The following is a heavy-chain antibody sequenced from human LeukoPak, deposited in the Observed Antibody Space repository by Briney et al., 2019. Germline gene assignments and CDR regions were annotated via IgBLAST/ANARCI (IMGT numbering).Heavy chain of an antibody. CDR1: GYTFTSYG. V-gene: IGHV1-18*01. Sequence: ASVKVSCKASGYTFTSYGISWVRQAPGQGLEWMGWISAYNGNTNYAQKLQGRVTMTTDTSTSTAYMELRSLRSDDTAAYYCARSQGIVVVPAAMRYYYGMDVWGQGTTVTVSS. J-gene: IGHJ6*02. CDR2: ISAYNGNT. D-gene: IGHD2-2*01. CDR3: ARSQGIVVVPAAMRYYYGMDV.